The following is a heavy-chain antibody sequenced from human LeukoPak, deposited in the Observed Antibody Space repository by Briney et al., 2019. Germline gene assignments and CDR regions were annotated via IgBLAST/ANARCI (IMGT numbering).Heavy chain of an antibody. V-gene: IGHV4-61*02. Sequence: SETLSLTCTVSGGSISSSTFYWGWIRQPPGKGLEWIGRVYTSGSTNCNPSLKSRVTISLDTSKNQFSLRLNSVTAADTAVYYCARKNGRGYFDYWGQGTLITVSS. CDR3: ARKNGRGYFDY. D-gene: IGHD2-15*01. J-gene: IGHJ4*02. CDR1: GGSISSSTFY. CDR2: VYTSGST.